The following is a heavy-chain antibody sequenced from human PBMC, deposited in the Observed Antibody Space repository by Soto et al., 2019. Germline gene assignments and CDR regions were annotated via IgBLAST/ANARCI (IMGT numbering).Heavy chain of an antibody. CDR1: GFTFSDYA. V-gene: IGHV3-23*01. J-gene: IGHJ4*02. CDR2: ISGGSSVT. CDR3: AKVLSKNYYYPFDF. Sequence: GGSLRLSCAASGFTFSDYAMTWVRQAPGKGLEWVSTISGGSSVTYYGDSVKGRFTISRDNAKKTLFLQLNRLSAEDTATYYCAKVLSKNYYYPFDFWGQGTQVTVSA. D-gene: IGHD3-10*01.